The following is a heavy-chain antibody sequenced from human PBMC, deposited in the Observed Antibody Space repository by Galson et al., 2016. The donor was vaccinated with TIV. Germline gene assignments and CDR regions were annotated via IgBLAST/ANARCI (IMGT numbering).Heavy chain of an antibody. V-gene: IGHV3-30*14. CDR2: ISYDSTTK. J-gene: IGHJ6*02. CDR3: ASPRHGGCIRFSMDV. D-gene: IGHD2-8*01. CDR1: TIHFSSFA. Sequence: SLRLSCAASTIHFSSFAMHWVRLAPGRGLEWVAAISYDSTTKYYADSVKGRFSISRDNSKNILFLQMNSLRPNDKALYYCASPRHGGCIRFSMDVWGQGITVTVS.